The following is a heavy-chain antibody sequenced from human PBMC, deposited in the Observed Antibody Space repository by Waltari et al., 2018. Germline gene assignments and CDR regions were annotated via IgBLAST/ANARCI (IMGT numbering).Heavy chain of an antibody. CDR1: GGSFSGYY. CDR3: ATQHSSGWSR. Sequence: QVQLQQWGAGLLKPSETLSLTCAVYGGSFSGYYWSWIRQPPGKGLEWIGEINHSGSTNYNPALKSRVTISVDTSKNQFSLKLSSVTAADTAVYYCATQHSSGWSRWGQGTLVTVSS. D-gene: IGHD6-19*01. V-gene: IGHV4-34*01. J-gene: IGHJ4*02. CDR2: INHSGST.